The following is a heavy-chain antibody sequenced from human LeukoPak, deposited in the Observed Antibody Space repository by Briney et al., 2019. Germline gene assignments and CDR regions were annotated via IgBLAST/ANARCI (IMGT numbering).Heavy chain of an antibody. CDR1: GGSISSGDYY. CDR3: ARGSHYYDSSGYYSYYYYGMDV. V-gene: IGHV4-30-4*01. Sequence: PSETLSLTCTVSGGSISSGDYYWSWIRQPPGKGLEWIGYIYYSGSTYYNPSLKSRVTISVDTSKNQFSLKLSSVTAADTAVYYCARGSHYYDSSGYYSYYYYGMDVWGQGTTVTVSS. D-gene: IGHD3-22*01. CDR2: IYYSGST. J-gene: IGHJ6*02.